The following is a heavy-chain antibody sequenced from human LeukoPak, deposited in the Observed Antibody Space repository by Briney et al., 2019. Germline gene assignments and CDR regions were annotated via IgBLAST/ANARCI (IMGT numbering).Heavy chain of an antibody. CDR2: IYYSGST. CDR3: ARDPGPILTGYYAPYYFDY. V-gene: IGHV4-59*01. D-gene: IGHD3-9*01. Sequence: PSQTLSLTCTVSSGSISSYYWSWIRQPPGKGLEWIGYIYYSGSTNYNPSLKSRVTISLDTSKTQFSLKLSSVTAADTAVYYCARDPGPILTGYYAPYYFDYWGQGTLVTVSS. CDR1: SGSISSYY. J-gene: IGHJ4*02.